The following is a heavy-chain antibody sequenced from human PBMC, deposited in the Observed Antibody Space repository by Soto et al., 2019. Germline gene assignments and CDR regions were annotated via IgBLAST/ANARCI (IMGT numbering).Heavy chain of an antibody. CDR1: GGTFSSYP. J-gene: IGHJ3*02. CDR2: IIPIIGTA. Sequence: SVKVSCKASGGTFSSYPISWVRQAPGQGLEWMGGIIPIIGTAAYTQKFQGRVTITADKSTGTAYMVLSSLRSEDTALYYCATQSYYYDRSGYAYDAFHIWGAVTLLPV. V-gene: IGHV1-69*06. D-gene: IGHD3-22*01. CDR3: ATQSYYYDRSGYAYDAFHI.